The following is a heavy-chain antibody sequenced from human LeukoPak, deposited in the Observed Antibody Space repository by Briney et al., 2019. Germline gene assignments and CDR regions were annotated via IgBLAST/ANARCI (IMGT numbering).Heavy chain of an antibody. J-gene: IGHJ4*02. CDR1: GGSISSSSYY. CDR2: IYHSGST. D-gene: IGHD5-24*01. CDR3: ARHFTLFTGRWLQSRGYYFDY. Sequence: SETLSLTCTVSGGSISSSSYYWGWIRQPPGKGLEWIGSIYHSGSTYYNPSLKSRVTISVDTSKNQFSLKLSSVTAADTAVYYCARHFTLFTGRWLQSRGYYFDYWGQGTLVTVSS. V-gene: IGHV4-39*01.